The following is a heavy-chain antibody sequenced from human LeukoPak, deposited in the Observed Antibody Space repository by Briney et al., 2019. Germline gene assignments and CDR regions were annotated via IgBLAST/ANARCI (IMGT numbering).Heavy chain of an antibody. Sequence: PSETLSLTCTVSGGSISSGSYCWSWIRQPAGKGLEWIGRIYTSGSTNYSPSLKSRVTISVDTSKNQFSLKLSSVTAADTAVYYCARVWVGATTVAWFDPWGQGTLVTVSS. V-gene: IGHV4-61*02. CDR3: ARVWVGATTVAWFDP. D-gene: IGHD1-26*01. J-gene: IGHJ5*02. CDR2: IYTSGST. CDR1: GGSISSGSYC.